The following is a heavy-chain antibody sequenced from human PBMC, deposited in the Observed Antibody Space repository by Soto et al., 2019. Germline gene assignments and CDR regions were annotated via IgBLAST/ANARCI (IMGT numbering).Heavy chain of an antibody. Sequence: QLQLQASGPGLVKTSETLSLTCTVSGVSISPYYWTWIRQPAGKGLEWIGHLYSSGRATYNPSLKSRVTMSVFRDHFSLALKSVTAADTAVSSCASPFDVNTALDYYYCDLWGRGTLVTVSS. CDR1: GVSISPYY. CDR2: LYSSGRA. J-gene: IGHJ2*01. V-gene: IGHV4-4*07. D-gene: IGHD3-16*01. CDR3: ASPFDVNTALDYYYCDL.